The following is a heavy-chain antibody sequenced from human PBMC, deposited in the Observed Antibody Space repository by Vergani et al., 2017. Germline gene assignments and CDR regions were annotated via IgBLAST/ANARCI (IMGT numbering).Heavy chain of an antibody. CDR2: VDPEDGET. D-gene: IGHD4-17*01. V-gene: IGHV1-69-2*01. Sequence: EVQLVQSGAEVKKPGATMQISCKVSGYTFTDHYMHWVKQAPGKGLEWMGLVDPEDGETIYAEKFKVRVTIAADTSTDTAHLELSSLRSEDTAVYYCATPQTVTTGGMEVWGQGTTVIVSS. J-gene: IGHJ6*02. CDR3: ATPQTVTTGGMEV. CDR1: GYTFTDHY.